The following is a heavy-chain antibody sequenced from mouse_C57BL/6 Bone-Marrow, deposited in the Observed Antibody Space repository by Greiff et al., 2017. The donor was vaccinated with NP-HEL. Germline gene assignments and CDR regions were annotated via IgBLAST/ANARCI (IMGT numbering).Heavy chain of an antibody. Sequence: QVQLQQPGAELVMPGASVKLSCKASGYTFTSYWMHWVKQRPGQGLEWIGEIDPSDSYTNYNQKFKGKSTLTVDKSSSTAYMQLSSLTSEDSAVYYCASDGYYAMDYWGQGTSVTVSS. V-gene: IGHV1-69*01. CDR3: ASDGYYAMDY. CDR1: GYTFTSYW. J-gene: IGHJ4*01. CDR2: IDPSDSYT. D-gene: IGHD2-3*01.